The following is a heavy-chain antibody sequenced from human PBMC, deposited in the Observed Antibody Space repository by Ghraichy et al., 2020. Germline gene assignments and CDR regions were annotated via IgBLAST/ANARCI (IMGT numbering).Heavy chain of an antibody. D-gene: IGHD6-19*01. J-gene: IGHJ3*02. CDR2: INPNSGGT. CDR1: GYTFTGYY. V-gene: IGHV1-2*02. Sequence: ASVKVSCKASGYTFTGYYLHWVRQAPGQGLEWMAWINPNSGGTNYAQKFQGRVSMTRDTSISTAYMELSRLRSGDTALYYCARRIAGWSEAFEIWGPGTMVTVSS. CDR3: ARRIAGWSEAFEI.